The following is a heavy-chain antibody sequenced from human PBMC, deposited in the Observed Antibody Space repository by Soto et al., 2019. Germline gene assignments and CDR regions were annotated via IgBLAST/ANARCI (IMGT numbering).Heavy chain of an antibody. J-gene: IGHJ4*02. Sequence: GGSLRLSCAASGFTFSSYAMSWVRQAPGKGLEWVSTISGSDGRTYSTDSVKGRFTISRDNSRNTAYLQMNSLRVEDTAVYYCAKGVSQYTPLALFDYWGRGTLITVSS. D-gene: IGHD5-18*01. V-gene: IGHV3-23*01. CDR3: AKGVSQYTPLALFDY. CDR2: ISGSDGRT. CDR1: GFTFSSYA.